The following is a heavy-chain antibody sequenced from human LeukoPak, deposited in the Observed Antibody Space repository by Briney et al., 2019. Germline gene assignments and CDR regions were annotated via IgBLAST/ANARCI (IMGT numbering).Heavy chain of an antibody. Sequence: GGSLRLSCASSGFTFNNYAMTWVRQAPGKGLEWVSSITASGGSTYCADSVKGRFTISRDNSKNTLYLQMSSLRAEDTAVYYCPRDYPTSVIVTIFDYWGQGTLVTVSS. CDR3: PRDYPTSVIVTIFDY. CDR1: GFTFNNYA. V-gene: IGHV3-23*01. CDR2: ITASGGST. J-gene: IGHJ4*02. D-gene: IGHD2/OR15-2a*01.